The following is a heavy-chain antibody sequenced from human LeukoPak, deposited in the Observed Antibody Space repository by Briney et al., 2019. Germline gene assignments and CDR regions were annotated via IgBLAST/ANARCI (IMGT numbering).Heavy chain of an antibody. D-gene: IGHD3-22*01. CDR3: AVDYYDSSGYYPGAFDI. V-gene: IGHV1-3*01. J-gene: IGHJ3*02. CDR1: GYTFTSYA. CDR2: INAGNGNT. Sequence: ASVTVSFKASGYTFTSYAMHWVRQAPGQRLEWMGWINAGNGNTKYSQKFQGRVTITRDTSASTAYMELSSLRSEDTAVYYCAVDYYDSSGYYPGAFDIWGQGTMVTVSS.